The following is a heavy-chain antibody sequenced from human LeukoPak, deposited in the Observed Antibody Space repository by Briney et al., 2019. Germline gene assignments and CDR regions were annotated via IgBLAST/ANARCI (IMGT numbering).Heavy chain of an antibody. CDR2: VDPEDGET. Sequence: GASVKISCTVSGYTFTDYYMHWVQQAPGKGLEWMGLVDPEDGETIYAEKFQGRVTITADTSTDTAYMELSSLRSEDTAVYYCATDRRYYDSSGYYPFDYWGQGTLVTVSS. D-gene: IGHD3-22*01. V-gene: IGHV1-69-2*01. J-gene: IGHJ4*02. CDR1: GYTFTDYY. CDR3: ATDRRYYDSSGYYPFDY.